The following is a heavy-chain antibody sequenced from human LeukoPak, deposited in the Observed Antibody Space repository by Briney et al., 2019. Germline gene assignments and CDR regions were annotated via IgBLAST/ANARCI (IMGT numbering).Heavy chain of an antibody. V-gene: IGHV4-34*01. D-gene: IGHD6-13*01. CDR3: AREGLAAAGTWNWFDP. CDR2: INHSGST. Sequence: SETLSLTCAVYGGSFSGYYWSWIRQPPGKGLEWIGEINHSGSTNDNPSLKSRVTISVATSKNQFSLKLSSVTAADTAVYYCAREGLAAAGTWNWFDPWGQGTLVTVSS. J-gene: IGHJ5*02. CDR1: GGSFSGYY.